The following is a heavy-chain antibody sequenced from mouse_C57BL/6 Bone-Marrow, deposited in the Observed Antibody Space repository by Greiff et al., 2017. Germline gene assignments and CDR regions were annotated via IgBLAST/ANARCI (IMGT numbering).Heavy chain of an antibody. J-gene: IGHJ2*01. CDR3: ARRSGSSTGRYFDY. D-gene: IGHD1-1*01. Sequence: VQLQQSGPELVRPGASVKISCKAPGYTFTSPWMQWVRQRPGQGLEWIGEIFPGGGRPYYTEKFKGKATLTVDTSSSTAYMQLSSLTSEDSAVYFCARRSGSSTGRYFDYWGQGTTLTVSS. CDR2: IFPGGGRP. V-gene: IGHV1-56*01. CDR1: GYTFTSPW.